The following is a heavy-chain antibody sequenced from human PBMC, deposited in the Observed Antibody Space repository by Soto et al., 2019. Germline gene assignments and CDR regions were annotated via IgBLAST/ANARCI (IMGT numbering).Heavy chain of an antibody. Sequence: QVQLVESGGGVVQPGRSLRLSCAASGFTFSNFGMHWVRQAPGKGLEWVASISYYGNIKYSADSVKGRFTISRDNSKNTLYLQMNSLRSEDTAVYYCAKCWGTVTAAVDDYWGQGTLVTVSS. D-gene: IGHD6-13*01. CDR2: ISYYGNIK. V-gene: IGHV3-30*18. J-gene: IGHJ4*02. CDR1: GFTFSNFG. CDR3: AKCWGTVTAAVDDY.